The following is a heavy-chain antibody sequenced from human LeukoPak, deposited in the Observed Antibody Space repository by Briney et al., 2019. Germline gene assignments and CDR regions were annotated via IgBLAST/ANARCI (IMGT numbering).Heavy chain of an antibody. V-gene: IGHV4-34*01. CDR2: IYYSGST. CDR1: GGSFSGYY. D-gene: IGHD5-18*01. Sequence: SETLSLTCAVYGGSFSGYYWGWIRQPPGKGLEWIGSIYYSGSTYYNPSLKSRVTISVGTSKNQFSLKLSSVTAADTAVYYCARQLWHYYYYMDVWGKGTTVTVSS. J-gene: IGHJ6*03. CDR3: ARQLWHYYYYMDV.